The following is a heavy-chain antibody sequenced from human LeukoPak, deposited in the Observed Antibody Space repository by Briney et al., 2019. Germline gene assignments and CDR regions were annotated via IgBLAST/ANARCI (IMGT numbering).Heavy chain of an antibody. CDR1: GGSISSYY. V-gene: IGHV4-59*01. CDR3: ARAVGPFDY. J-gene: IGHJ4*02. Sequence: SETLSLTCTVSGGSISSYYWSWIRQPPGKGLEWIGYIYYSGSTNYNPSLKSRVTISVDTSKNQFSLKLSSVTAADTAVYYCARAVGPFDYWGRGTLVTVSS. CDR2: IYYSGST.